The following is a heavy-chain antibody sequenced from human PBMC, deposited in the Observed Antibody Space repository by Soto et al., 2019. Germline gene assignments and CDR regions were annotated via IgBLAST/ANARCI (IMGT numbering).Heavy chain of an antibody. V-gene: IGHV1-18*04. Sequence: QVQLVQSRAEVKKPGASVKVSCKASGYTFTSYGISWVRQAPGQGLEWMGWISAYNGNTNYAQKLQGRVTMTTDTSTSTAYMELRSLRSDGTAVYYCASEREFHSCGWYVFDYWSQGTLVTVSS. D-gene: IGHD6-19*01. CDR2: ISAYNGNT. J-gene: IGHJ4*02. CDR1: GYTFTSYG. CDR3: ASEREFHSCGWYVFDY.